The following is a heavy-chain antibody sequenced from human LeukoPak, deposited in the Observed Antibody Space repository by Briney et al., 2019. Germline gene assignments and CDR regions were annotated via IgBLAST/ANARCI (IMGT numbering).Heavy chain of an antibody. J-gene: IGHJ4*02. CDR2: ISAYNGNT. V-gene: IGHV1-18*01. CDR3: ARIGSCSSTSCPRYFDY. CDR1: GYTFTSYG. D-gene: IGHD2-2*01. Sequence: GASVKVSCKASGYTFTSYGISWVRQAPGQGLEWMGWISAYNGNTNYAQKLQGRVTMTTDTSTSTAYMELRSLRSDDTAVYYCARIGSCSSTSCPRYFDYWGQGTLVTVSS.